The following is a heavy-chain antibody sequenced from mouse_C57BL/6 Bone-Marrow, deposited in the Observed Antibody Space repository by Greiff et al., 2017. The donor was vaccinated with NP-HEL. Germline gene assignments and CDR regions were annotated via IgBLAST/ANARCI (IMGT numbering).Heavy chain of an antibody. CDR3: ARDVTAVVEPFFDD. CDR1: GYSITSGYY. CDR2: ISYDGSN. D-gene: IGHD1-1*01. Sequence: VQLQQSGPGLVKPSQSLSLTCSVTGYSITSGYYWNWIRQFPGNKLEWMGYISYDGSNNYNPSLKNRISITRDTSKNQFFLKLNSVTTEDTATYYCARDVTAVVEPFFDDWGQGTTLTVSS. V-gene: IGHV3-6*01. J-gene: IGHJ2*01.